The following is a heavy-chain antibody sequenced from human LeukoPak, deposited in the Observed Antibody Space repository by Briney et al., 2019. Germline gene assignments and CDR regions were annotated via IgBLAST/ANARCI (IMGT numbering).Heavy chain of an antibody. V-gene: IGHV3-21*01. CDR2: ISSSRSYI. D-gene: IGHD5-24*01. Sequence: GGSLRLCCAASGFTFSSYSMKWVRHAPGMGLERVSSISSSRSYINYAGSVKGRFTISRDNAKNSLYLQMNSLRAEDTAVYYCARPERRRWLQVSFALDYWGQGTLVTVSS. CDR3: ARPERRRWLQVSFALDY. CDR1: GFTFSSYS. J-gene: IGHJ4*02.